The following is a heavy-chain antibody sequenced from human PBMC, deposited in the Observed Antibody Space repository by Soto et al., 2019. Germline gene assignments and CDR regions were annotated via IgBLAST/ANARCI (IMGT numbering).Heavy chain of an antibody. J-gene: IGHJ4*02. CDR3: ARAPVSRKLFPVFDY. Sequence: ASVKVSCKTSGYTFTSYGISWVRQVPGQGLEWMGWISANNGHTNYAQNLQDRVTLTTDPSTSTAYMELRSLRSDDTAVYYCARAPVSRKLFPVFDYWGPGTLVTVSS. D-gene: IGHD1-1*01. CDR1: GYTFTSYG. CDR2: ISANNGHT. V-gene: IGHV1-18*01.